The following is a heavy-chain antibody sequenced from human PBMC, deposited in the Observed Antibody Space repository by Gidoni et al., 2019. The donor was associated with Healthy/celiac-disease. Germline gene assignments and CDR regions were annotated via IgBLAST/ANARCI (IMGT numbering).Heavy chain of an antibody. Sequence: QVQLVESGGGVVQPGRSLRLSCAASGFTFSSYGMHWVRQAPGKGLEWVAVIWYDGSNKYYADSVKGRFTISRDNSKNTLYLQMNSLRAEDTAVYYCARDWGAVAGTNFDYWGQGTLVTVSS. CDR1: GFTFSSYG. V-gene: IGHV3-33*01. CDR2: IWYDGSNK. D-gene: IGHD6-19*01. CDR3: ARDWGAVAGTNFDY. J-gene: IGHJ4*02.